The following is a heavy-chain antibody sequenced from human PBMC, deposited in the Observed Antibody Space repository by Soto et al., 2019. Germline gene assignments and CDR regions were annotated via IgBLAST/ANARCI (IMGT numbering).Heavy chain of an antibody. J-gene: IGHJ5*02. Sequence: SETLSLSCTVSGGSISSYYWSWIRQPPGKGLEWIGYIYYSGSTNYNPSLKSRVTISVDTSKNQFSLKLSSVTAADTAVYYCARITDTAMGNCLDPWGQGTGVTAS. CDR1: GGSISSYY. CDR2: IYYSGST. V-gene: IGHV4-59*01. CDR3: ARITDTAMGNCLDP. D-gene: IGHD5-18*01.